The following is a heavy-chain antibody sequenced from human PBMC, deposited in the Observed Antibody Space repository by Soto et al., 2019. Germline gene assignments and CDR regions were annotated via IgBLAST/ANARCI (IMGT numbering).Heavy chain of an antibody. CDR2: ISPYNGNT. V-gene: IGHV1-18*01. CDR3: ARDAPKRPFDP. Sequence: ASVKVSCKASGYTFTSYGISWVRQAPGQGLEWMGWISPYNGNTNYAQKLQGRVTMTTDTSTSTVYMELSSLRSEDTAVYYCARDAPKRPFDPWGQGTLVTVSS. CDR1: GYTFTSYG. D-gene: IGHD6-6*01. J-gene: IGHJ5*02.